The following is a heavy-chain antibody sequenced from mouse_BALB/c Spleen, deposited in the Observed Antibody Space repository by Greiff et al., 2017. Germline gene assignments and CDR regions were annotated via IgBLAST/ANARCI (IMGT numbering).Heavy chain of an antibody. CDR2: ISYSGST. J-gene: IGHJ4*01. V-gene: IGHV3-2*02. CDR3: ARYGYHYAMDY. D-gene: IGHD1-2*01. Sequence: DVQLQESGPGLVKPSQSLSLTCTVTGYSITSDYAWNWIRQFPGNKLEWMGYISYSGSTSYNPSLKSRISITRDTSKNQFFLQLNSVTTEDTATYYCARYGYHYAMDYWGQGTSVTVSS. CDR1: GYSITSDYA.